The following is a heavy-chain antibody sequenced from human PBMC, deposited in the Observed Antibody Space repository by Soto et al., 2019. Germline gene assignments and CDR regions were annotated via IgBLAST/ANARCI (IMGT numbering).Heavy chain of an antibody. V-gene: IGHV1-18*01. CDR3: GRSVVGATGEILYNAMDV. D-gene: IGHD1-26*01. CDR1: GYTFNNYG. J-gene: IGHJ6*02. CDR2: ISPYSGDT. Sequence: ASVKVSSEASGYTFNNYGITWVRQAPGQRLEWMGWISPYSGDTKYSKKFQDRVTITRDTSASTGYMELSSLRSEDTAVYYCGRSVVGATGEILYNAMDVWGQGTTVTVSS.